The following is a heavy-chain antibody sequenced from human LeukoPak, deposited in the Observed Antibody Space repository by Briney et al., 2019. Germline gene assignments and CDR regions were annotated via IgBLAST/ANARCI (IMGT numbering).Heavy chain of an antibody. Sequence: ASETLSLTCTVSGGSISSSSYYWGWIRQPPGKGLEWIGSIYYSGSTYYNPSLKSRVTISVDTSKNQFSLKLSSVTAADTAVYYCARLGIVLMVYAPWAFDYWGQGTLVTVSS. D-gene: IGHD2-8*01. CDR3: ARLGIVLMVYAPWAFDY. J-gene: IGHJ4*02. CDR2: IYYSGST. V-gene: IGHV4-39*07. CDR1: GGSISSSSYY.